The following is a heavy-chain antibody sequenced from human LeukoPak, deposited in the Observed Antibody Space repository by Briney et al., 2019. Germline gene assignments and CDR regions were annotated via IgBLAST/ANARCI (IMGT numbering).Heavy chain of an antibody. CDR2: ISSSGSTI. V-gene: IGHV3-48*03. Sequence: GSLRLSCAASGFTFSSYEMNWVRQAPGKGLEWVSYISSSGSTIYYADSVKGRFTISRDNAKNSLYLQMNSLRAEDTAVYYCARGLSVVVAAIPLGYFDYWGQGTLVTVSS. D-gene: IGHD2-15*01. CDR3: ARGLSVVVAAIPLGYFDY. CDR1: GFTFSSYE. J-gene: IGHJ4*02.